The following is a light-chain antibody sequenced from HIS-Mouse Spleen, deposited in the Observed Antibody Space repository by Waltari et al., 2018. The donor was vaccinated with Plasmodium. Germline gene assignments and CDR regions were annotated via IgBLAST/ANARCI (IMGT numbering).Light chain of an antibody. Sequence: SYELTQPPSVSVSPGQTARITCSGDALPKKYAYWYQQKSGQAPVLGIYEDSKRPSGIPERFSGSSVGTMATLTISGAQVEDEDDYYCYSTDSSGNHRVFGGGTKLTVL. V-gene: IGLV3-10*03. CDR1: ALPKKY. CDR3: YSTDSSGNHRV. CDR2: EDS. J-gene: IGLJ3*02.